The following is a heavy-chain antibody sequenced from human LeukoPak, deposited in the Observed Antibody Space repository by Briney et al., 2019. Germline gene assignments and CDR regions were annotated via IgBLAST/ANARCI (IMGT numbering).Heavy chain of an antibody. V-gene: IGHV1-2*02. Sequence: GASVKVSCKASGYRFTDYYIHWVRQAPGRGLEWMGWINPNSGGTNYAQNFQGRVTMTRDTSISTAYMEQTSLRSDDTAVYYCARVYYYFYMDVWGKGTTLTVSS. CDR3: ARVYYYFYMDV. J-gene: IGHJ6*03. CDR2: INPNSGGT. CDR1: GYRFTDYY.